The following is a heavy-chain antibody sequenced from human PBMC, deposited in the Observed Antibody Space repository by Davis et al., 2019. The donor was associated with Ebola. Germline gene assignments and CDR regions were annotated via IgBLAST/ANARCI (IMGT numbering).Heavy chain of an antibody. D-gene: IGHD3-10*01. Sequence: GESLKISCAASGFTFSSYWMHWVRQAPGKGLVWVSRINSDGSSTSYADSVKGRFTISRDNAKNTLYLQMNSLKTEDTAVYYCTTFHLWFGELLDYWGQGTLVTVSS. CDR3: TTFHLWFGELLDY. J-gene: IGHJ4*02. CDR1: GFTFSSYW. CDR2: INSDGSST. V-gene: IGHV3-74*01.